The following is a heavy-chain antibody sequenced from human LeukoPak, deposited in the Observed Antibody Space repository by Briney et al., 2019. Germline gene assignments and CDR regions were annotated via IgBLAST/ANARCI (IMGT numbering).Heavy chain of an antibody. V-gene: IGHV3-33*01. CDR1: GFTFSSYG. CDR3: AREGEGAGAGGTYYYYYYGMDV. Sequence: PGGSLRLSCAASGFTFSSYGMPWVRQAPGKGLEWVAVIWYDGSNKYYADSVKGRFTISRDNSKNALYLQMNSLRAEDTAVYYCAREGEGAGAGGTYYYYYYGMDVWGQGTTVTVSS. CDR2: IWYDGSNK. J-gene: IGHJ6*02. D-gene: IGHD6-19*01.